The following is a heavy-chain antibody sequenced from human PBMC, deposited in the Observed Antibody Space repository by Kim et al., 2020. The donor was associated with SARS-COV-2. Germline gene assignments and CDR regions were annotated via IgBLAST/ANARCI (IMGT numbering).Heavy chain of an antibody. CDR3: GSSWPPVYYGMDV. V-gene: IGHV3-53*04. D-gene: IGHD6-13*01. J-gene: IGHJ6*02. Sequence: YPAAVEGRSPITVQNSKSTLYLQMNSLRAEDTAVYYCGSSWPPVYYGMDVWGQGTTVTVSS.